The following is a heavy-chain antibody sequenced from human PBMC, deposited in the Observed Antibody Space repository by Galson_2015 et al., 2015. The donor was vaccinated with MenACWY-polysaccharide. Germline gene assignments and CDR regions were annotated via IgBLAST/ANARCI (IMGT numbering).Heavy chain of an antibody. J-gene: IGHJ4*02. CDR1: GFSFSDAW. D-gene: IGHD3-16*01. CDR3: TTDLGAGTPG. CDR2: IKSKPAGGTT. V-gene: IGHV3-15*01. Sequence: SLRLSCAASGFSFSDAWMSWVRQTPGKGLEWVGRIKSKPAGGTTDYAAPVEGRFSISRDDSKNTLSLQMNSLKSEDTAIYYCTTDLGAGTPGWGQGTLVTVSS.